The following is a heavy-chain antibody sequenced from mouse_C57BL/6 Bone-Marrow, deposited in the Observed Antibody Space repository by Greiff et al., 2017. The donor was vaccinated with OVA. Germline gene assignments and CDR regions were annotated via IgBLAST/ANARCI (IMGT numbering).Heavy chain of an antibody. D-gene: IGHD3-2*02. Sequence: EVKLMESGAELVRPGASVKLSCTASGFNIKDDYMHWVKQRPEQGLEWIGWIDPENGDTEYASKFQGKATITADTSSNTAYLQLSSLTSEDTAVYYCTRQLRLPDYYAMDYWGQGTSVTVSS. CDR3: TRQLRLPDYYAMDY. CDR2: IDPENGDT. V-gene: IGHV14-4*01. J-gene: IGHJ4*01. CDR1: GFNIKDDY.